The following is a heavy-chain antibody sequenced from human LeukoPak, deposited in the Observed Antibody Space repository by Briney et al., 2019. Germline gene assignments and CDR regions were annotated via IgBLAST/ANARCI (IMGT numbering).Heavy chain of an antibody. CDR3: ARYYETTVEAFDI. CDR2: IYYSGST. D-gene: IGHD4-23*01. CDR1: GSSISSSSYY. Sequence: SETLSLTCTVSGSSISSSSYYWGWIRQPPGKGLEWIGSIYYSGSTYYNPSLKSRVTISVDTSKNQFSLKLSSVTAADTAVYYCARYYETTVEAFDIWGQGTMVTVSS. J-gene: IGHJ3*02. V-gene: IGHV4-39*01.